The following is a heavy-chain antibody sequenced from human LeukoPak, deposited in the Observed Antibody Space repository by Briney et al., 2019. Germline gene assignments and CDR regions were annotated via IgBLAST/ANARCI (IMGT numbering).Heavy chain of an antibody. V-gene: IGHV3-30*04. CDR1: GFTFSSYA. D-gene: IGHD3-22*01. J-gene: IGHJ4*02. CDR3: ARVPLGAHDSSGYPYPDTWPHFDY. Sequence: GGSLRLSCAASGFTFSSYAMHWVRQAPGKGLEWVAVISYDGSNKYYADSVKGRFTISRDNSKNTLYLQMNSLRAEDTAVYYCARVPLGAHDSSGYPYPDTWPHFDYWGQGTLVTVSS. CDR2: ISYDGSNK.